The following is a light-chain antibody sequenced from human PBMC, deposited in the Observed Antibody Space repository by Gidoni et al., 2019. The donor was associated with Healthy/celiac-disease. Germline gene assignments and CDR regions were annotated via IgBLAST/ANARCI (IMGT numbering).Light chain of an antibody. Sequence: EIVFTQSPATLSLSPGERATLSCRASQSVSSYLAWYQQKPGQAPRLLIYDASNRATGIPARFSGSGSGTDFTLTISSLEPEDFAVYYCQQRSNWRTWTFGQGTKVEIK. CDR1: QSVSSY. CDR2: DAS. J-gene: IGKJ1*01. V-gene: IGKV3-11*01. CDR3: QQRSNWRTWT.